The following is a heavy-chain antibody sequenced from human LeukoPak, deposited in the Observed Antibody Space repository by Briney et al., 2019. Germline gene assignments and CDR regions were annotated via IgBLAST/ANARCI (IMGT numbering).Heavy chain of an antibody. D-gene: IGHD2/OR15-2a*01. Sequence: TGGSLRLSCAASGFTFSSYAMSWVRQAPGKGLEWVSTIGGSGDNAYYADSVKGRFTISRDKSKKTLYLQMNSLRAEDTAIYYCAKDVEVFYVLTDFSPYGMDVWGQGTTVTVSS. V-gene: IGHV3-23*01. J-gene: IGHJ6*02. CDR1: GFTFSSYA. CDR3: AKDVEVFYVLTDFSPYGMDV. CDR2: IGGSGDNA.